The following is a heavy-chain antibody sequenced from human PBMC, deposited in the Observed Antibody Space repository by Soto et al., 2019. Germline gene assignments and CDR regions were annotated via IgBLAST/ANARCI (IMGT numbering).Heavy chain of an antibody. D-gene: IGHD3-10*01. V-gene: IGHV4-39*01. CDR3: AVLKGKVDY. J-gene: IGHJ4*02. CDR2: TYYSGRI. Sequence: SETLSLTCNVSGRAISSSDHYWGWIRQSPGQGLQWLGTTYYSGRIDYNPSLKSRVTISVDTSKNQFSLKLSSVTAADTAVYYCAVLKGKVDYWGQGTLVTVSS. CDR1: GRAISSSDHY.